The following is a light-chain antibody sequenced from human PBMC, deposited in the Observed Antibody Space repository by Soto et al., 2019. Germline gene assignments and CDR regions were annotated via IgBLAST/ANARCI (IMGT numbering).Light chain of an antibody. CDR3: SSYTSSRYV. CDR2: EVS. Sequence: QSALTQPASVSGSPGQSITISCTGTSSDVGGYNYVSWYQQHPGKAPKLMIYEVSNRPSGVSNRFSGSKSGNTASLTNSGLQAEDEADYYCSSYTSSRYVFGTGTKLTVL. CDR1: SSDVGGYNY. J-gene: IGLJ1*01. V-gene: IGLV2-14*01.